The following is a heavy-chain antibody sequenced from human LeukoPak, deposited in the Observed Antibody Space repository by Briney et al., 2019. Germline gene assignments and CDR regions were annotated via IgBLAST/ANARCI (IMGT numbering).Heavy chain of an antibody. CDR3: ARVVVVVPAAIYYYYYYMDV. D-gene: IGHD2-2*01. V-gene: IGHV4-31*03. J-gene: IGHJ6*03. CDR2: IYYSGST. CDR1: GGSISSGGYY. Sequence: SETLSLTCTVSGGSISSGGYYWSWIRQHPGKGLEWIGYIYYSGSTYYNPSLKSRVTISVDMSKNQFSLKLSSVTAADTAVYYCARVVVVVPAAIYYYYYYMDVWGKGTTVTVSS.